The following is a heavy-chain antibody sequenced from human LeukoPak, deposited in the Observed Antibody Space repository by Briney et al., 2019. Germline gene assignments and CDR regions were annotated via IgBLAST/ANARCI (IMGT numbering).Heavy chain of an antibody. CDR3: ARGYEKFGELSPLSY. V-gene: IGHV4-59*01. CDR1: GGSISSYY. CDR2: IYYSGST. D-gene: IGHD3-10*01. J-gene: IGHJ4*02. Sequence: PSETLSLTCTVSGGSISSYYWSWIRQPPGKGLEWIGYIYYSGSTNYNPSLKSRVTISVDTSKNQFSLKLSSVTAADTAVYYCARGYEKFGELSPLSYWGQGTLVTVSS.